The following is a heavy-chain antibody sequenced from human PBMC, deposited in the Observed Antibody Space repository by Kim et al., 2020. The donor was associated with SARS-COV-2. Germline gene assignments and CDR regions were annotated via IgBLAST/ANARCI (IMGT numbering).Heavy chain of an antibody. J-gene: IGHJ4*02. Sequence: GGSLRLSCAASGFTFSNAWMSWVRQAPGKGLEWVGRIKSKTDGGTTDYAAPVKGRFTSSRDDSKNTLYLQMNSLKTEDTAVYYCTTGGYYDSSGYYGYWGQGTLVTVSS. V-gene: IGHV3-15*01. CDR2: IKSKTDGGTT. D-gene: IGHD3-22*01. CDR3: TTGGYYDSSGYYGY. CDR1: GFTFSNAW.